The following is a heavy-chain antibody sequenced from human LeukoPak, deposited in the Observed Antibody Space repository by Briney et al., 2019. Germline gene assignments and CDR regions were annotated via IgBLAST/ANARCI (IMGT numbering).Heavy chain of an antibody. CDR2: ISGSGGST. CDR3: ARDYHDFWSGYPGYYYYMDV. CDR1: GFTFSSYG. J-gene: IGHJ6*03. Sequence: GGSLRLSCAASGFTFSSYGMSWVRQAPGKGLEWVSAISGSGGSTYYADSVKGRFTISRDNSKNTLYLQMNSLRAEDTAVYYCARDYHDFWSGYPGYYYYMDVWGKGTTVTVSS. V-gene: IGHV3-23*01. D-gene: IGHD3-3*01.